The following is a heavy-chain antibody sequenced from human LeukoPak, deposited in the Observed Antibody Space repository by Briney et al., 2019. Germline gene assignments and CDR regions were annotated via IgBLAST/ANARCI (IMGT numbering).Heavy chain of an antibody. D-gene: IGHD6-6*01. CDR2: IYTSGST. Sequence: SETLSLTCTVSGGSISSYYWSWIRQPPGKGLEWIGRIYTSGSTTYNPSLKSRVTMSVDTSKNQFSLKLSSVTAADTAVYYCARFRPWHDAFDIWGQGTMVTVSS. CDR1: GGSISSYY. CDR3: ARFRPWHDAFDI. J-gene: IGHJ3*02. V-gene: IGHV4-4*07.